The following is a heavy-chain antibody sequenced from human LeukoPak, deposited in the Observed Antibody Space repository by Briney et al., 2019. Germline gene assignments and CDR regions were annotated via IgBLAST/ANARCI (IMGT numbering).Heavy chain of an antibody. CDR1: GFTFTSYG. D-gene: IGHD6-13*01. CDR3: AKDQSDLIAAAGLDY. CDR2: IRFDGRDK. V-gene: IGHV3-30*02. J-gene: IGHJ4*02. Sequence: GGSLRLSCAASGFTFTSYGMHWVRQAPGKGLEWVAFIRFDGRDKYYADSVRGRFTISRDTSKNTLYLQMNSLRAEDTAVYYCAKDQSDLIAAAGLDYWGQGTLVTVSS.